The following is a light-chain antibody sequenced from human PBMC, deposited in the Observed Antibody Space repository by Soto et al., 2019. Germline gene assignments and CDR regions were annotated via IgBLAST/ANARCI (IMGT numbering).Light chain of an antibody. Sequence: QSALTQPASVSGSPGQSITVSCTGTSSDIGAYDYVSWYQQHPGKAPKVIISEVSKRPSGVSHRFSGSKSGNTASLTISGLQAEDEADYYCSSYATSTTLYVFGSGTKVTVL. CDR2: EVS. CDR3: SSYATSTTLYV. CDR1: SSDIGAYDY. J-gene: IGLJ1*01. V-gene: IGLV2-14*01.